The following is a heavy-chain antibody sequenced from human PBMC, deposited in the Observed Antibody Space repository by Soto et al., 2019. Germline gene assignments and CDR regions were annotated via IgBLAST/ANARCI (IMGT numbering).Heavy chain of an antibody. CDR2: TYYRGSA. CDR1: GDSITSSNKY. V-gene: IGHV4-39*01. Sequence: QLHLQESGPGLVKPSETLSLTCTVSGDSITSSNKYWGWARQPPGKGLEWIGSTYYRGSAYYSPSRKSRVTISIDSSENQRSLKLSAVTAADTAVYYCARRSYDNSGYYYVDYWGQGTLVTVSS. J-gene: IGHJ4*02. D-gene: IGHD3-22*01. CDR3: ARRSYDNSGYYYVDY.